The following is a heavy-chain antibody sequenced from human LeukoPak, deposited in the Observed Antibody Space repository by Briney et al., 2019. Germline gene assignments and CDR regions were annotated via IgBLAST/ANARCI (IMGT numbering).Heavy chain of an antibody. CDR3: ARGVLNYDVLTASDY. J-gene: IGHJ4*02. CDR2: ISRSSSTI. D-gene: IGHD3-9*01. Sequence: PGGSLRLPCAASGFTFSTYSMNWVRQAPGKGLEWVSYISRSSSTISYADSVKGRFSISRDNARNSLYLQMDSLKDEDTAVYFCARGVLNYDVLTASDYWGQGTLVTVSS. CDR1: GFTFSTYS. V-gene: IGHV3-48*02.